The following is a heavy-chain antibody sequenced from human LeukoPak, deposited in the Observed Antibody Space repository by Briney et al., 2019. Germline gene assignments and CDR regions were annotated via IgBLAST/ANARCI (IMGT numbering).Heavy chain of an antibody. Sequence: GGSLRLSCAASGFTFSDAWMSWVRLAPGKGLEWVGRIKSKTDGGTTDYAAPVKGKFTISRDDSKNTLYLQMNSLKTEDTAVYYCTSGWQLIDFWGQGTLVTVSS. V-gene: IGHV3-15*01. CDR3: TSGWQLIDF. CDR1: GFTFSDAW. J-gene: IGHJ4*02. CDR2: IKSKTDGGTT. D-gene: IGHD1-26*01.